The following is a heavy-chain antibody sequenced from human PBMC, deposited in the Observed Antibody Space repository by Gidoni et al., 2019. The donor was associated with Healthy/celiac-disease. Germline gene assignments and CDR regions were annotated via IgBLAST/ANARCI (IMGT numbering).Heavy chain of an antibody. J-gene: IGHJ4*02. V-gene: IGHV5-51*01. CDR1: GYSVTIYC. Sequence: EVQLVQSGAEVNTPGASRNLSCKGYGYSVTIYCIGWVRQMPGKVLEWQGIIYPDDSETRYNPSFQGQVTISAGKSISTAYLQWSSLMSADTAMYYCARQVTPHSIAVAGTGRFDYWGQGTLVTVSS. CDR2: IYPDDSET. D-gene: IGHD6-19*01. CDR3: ARQVTPHSIAVAGTGRFDY.